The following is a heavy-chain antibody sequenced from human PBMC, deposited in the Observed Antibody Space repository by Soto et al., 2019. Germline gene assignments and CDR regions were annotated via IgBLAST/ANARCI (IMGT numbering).Heavy chain of an antibody. D-gene: IGHD1-1*01. V-gene: IGHV1-8*01. CDR2: LNPNTGDS. CDR1: GYTFTSYD. J-gene: IGHJ4*02. CDR3: ARRAETNGWNGFGADKYYFDF. Sequence: ASVKVSCKASGYTFTSYDIYWVRQATGQGLEWMGWLNPNTGDSAYAQRFQGRVSVTSDTSINTVHMELSSLRSEDTAVYYCARRAETNGWNGFGADKYYFDFWGQGTLVTVSS.